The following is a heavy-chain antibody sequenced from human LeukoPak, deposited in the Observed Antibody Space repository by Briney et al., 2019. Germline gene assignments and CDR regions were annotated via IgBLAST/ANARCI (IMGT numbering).Heavy chain of an antibody. V-gene: IGHV5-51*01. CDR2: IYPRDSDT. Sequence: GESLQISCKGSGYSFSSDWIGWVRQMPGKGLEWMGIIYPRDSDTIYSPSFQGQVTISADKSISTAYLQWSSLKASDTAMYYCARQGGIAVAGTSFDYWGQGTLVTVSS. CDR3: ARQGGIAVAGTSFDY. CDR1: GYSFSSDW. D-gene: IGHD6-19*01. J-gene: IGHJ4*02.